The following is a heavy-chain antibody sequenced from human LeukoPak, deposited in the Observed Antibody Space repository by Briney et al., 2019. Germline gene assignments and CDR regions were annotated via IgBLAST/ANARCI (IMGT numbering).Heavy chain of an antibody. D-gene: IGHD3-22*01. CDR1: GGSISSSTYF. V-gene: IGHV4-39*07. J-gene: IGHJ5*01. CDR3: AREFVNHYDSTGYYYDFDF. Sequence: TSETLSLTCTVSGGSISSSTYFWGWIRQPPGKGLEWIGTIYYSGSSYYNPSLKSRVTISVDSSKNQFSLRLSSVTAADTAVYFCAREFVNHYDSTGYYYDFDFWGQGTLVTVSS. CDR2: IYYSGSS.